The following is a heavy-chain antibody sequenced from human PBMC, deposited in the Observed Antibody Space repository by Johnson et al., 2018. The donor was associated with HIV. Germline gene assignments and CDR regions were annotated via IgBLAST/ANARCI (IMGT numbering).Heavy chain of an antibody. CDR2: IKEDGSEK. D-gene: IGHD2/OR15-2a*01. Sequence: MLLVESGGGVVQPGRSLRVSCGTSGFTFSSYDMHWVRQAPGKGLEWVANIKEDGSEKYYVDSLKGRFTISRDNAKNSLYLQMNSLRAEDTAVYYCARNRGGAFDIWGQGTMVTVSS. J-gene: IGHJ3*02. V-gene: IGHV3-7*01. CDR1: GFTFSSYD. CDR3: ARNRGGAFDI.